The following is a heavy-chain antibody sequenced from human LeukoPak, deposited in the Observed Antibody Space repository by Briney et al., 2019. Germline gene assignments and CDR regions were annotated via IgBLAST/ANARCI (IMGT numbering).Heavy chain of an antibody. CDR3: ARVGDFWSGYSHYYMDV. Sequence: GRSLRLSCAASGFTFSSYWMSWVRQAPGKGLEWVANIKQDGSEKYYVDSVKGRFTISRDNAKNSLYLQMNSLRAEDTAVYYCARVGDFWSGYSHYYMDVWGKGTTVTVSS. J-gene: IGHJ6*03. V-gene: IGHV3-7*01. CDR2: IKQDGSEK. D-gene: IGHD3-3*01. CDR1: GFTFSSYW.